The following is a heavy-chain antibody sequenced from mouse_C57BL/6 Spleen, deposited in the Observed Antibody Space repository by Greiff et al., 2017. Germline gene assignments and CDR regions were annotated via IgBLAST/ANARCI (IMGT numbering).Heavy chain of an antibody. V-gene: IGHV1-7*01. CDR2: INPSSGYT. Sequence: QVHVKQSGAELAKPGASVKLSCKASGYTFTSYWMHWVKQRPGQGLEWIGYINPSSGYTKYNQKFKDKATLTADKSSSAAYMQLSSLTYEDSAVYYCARIYDAWCAYWGQGTLVTVSA. J-gene: IGHJ3*01. D-gene: IGHD2-12*01. CDR3: ARIYDAWCAY. CDR1: GYTFTSYW.